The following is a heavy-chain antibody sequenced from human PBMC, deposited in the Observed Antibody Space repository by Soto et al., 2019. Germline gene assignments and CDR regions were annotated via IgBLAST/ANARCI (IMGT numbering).Heavy chain of an antibody. CDR1: GYTFTRYN. Sequence: ASVKVSCKASGYTFTRYNVHWVRQAPGQGLEWMAIISPSGGTTYYVQKFEGRVTLTTDTSTSTVYMELSSLRSDDTAVYYCARVRGGGSEYFFDYWGQGTLVTVSS. CDR3: ARVRGGGSEYFFDY. D-gene: IGHD2-15*01. V-gene: IGHV1-46*01. CDR2: ISPSGGTT. J-gene: IGHJ4*02.